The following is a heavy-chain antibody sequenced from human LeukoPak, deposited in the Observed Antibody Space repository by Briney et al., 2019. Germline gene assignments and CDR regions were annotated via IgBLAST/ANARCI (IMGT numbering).Heavy chain of an antibody. D-gene: IGHD6-19*01. Sequence: GGSLRLSCAASGFTFSSYEMNWVRQAPGKGPVWVSYISSSGSTIYDADSVKGRFTISRDNANKSLYLQMDSLGAEDTAVDYCAREAVAGIFKLVDPWGQGTLVTVSS. CDR3: AREAVAGIFKLVDP. CDR2: ISSSGSTI. J-gene: IGHJ5*02. CDR1: GFTFSSYE. V-gene: IGHV3-48*03.